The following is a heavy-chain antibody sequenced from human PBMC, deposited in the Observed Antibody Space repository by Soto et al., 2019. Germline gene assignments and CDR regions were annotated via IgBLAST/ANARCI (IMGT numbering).Heavy chain of an antibody. J-gene: IGHJ4*02. D-gene: IGHD1-26*01. CDR1: GDSIGNYY. CDR2: IYRSGST. CDR3: ARDRSLWHPFDN. Sequence: SETLCLTCTVSGDSIGNYYWSWIRQPPGKGLEWIGYIYRSGSTKYSPSLKSRATISLDTPKNQFSLKLTSVTAADTAVYYCARDRSLWHPFDNWGQGTLVTVSS. V-gene: IGHV4-59*01.